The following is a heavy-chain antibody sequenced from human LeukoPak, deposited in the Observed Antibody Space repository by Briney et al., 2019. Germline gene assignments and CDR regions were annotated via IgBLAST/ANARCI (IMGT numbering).Heavy chain of an antibody. CDR2: ISAYNGNT. J-gene: IGHJ5*02. CDR1: GYTFTSYG. D-gene: IGHD2-15*01. CDR3: ARDGDIVVVVAATGGDWFDP. Sequence: GASVKVSCKASGYTFTSYGISWLRQAPGQGLEWMGWISAYNGNTNYAQKLQGRVTMTTDTSTSTAYMELRSLRSDDTAVYYCARDGDIVVVVAATGGDWFDPWGQGTLVTVSS. V-gene: IGHV1-18*01.